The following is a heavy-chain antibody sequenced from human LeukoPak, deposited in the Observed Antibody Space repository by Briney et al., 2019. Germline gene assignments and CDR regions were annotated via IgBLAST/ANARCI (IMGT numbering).Heavy chain of an antibody. CDR1: GFTFDDCA. CDR3: AKDVEMDSSGR. CDR2: ISWNSGSI. V-gene: IGHV3-9*01. J-gene: IGHJ4*02. D-gene: IGHD3-22*01. Sequence: GGSLRLSCAASGFTFDDCAMHWVRQAPGKGLEWVSGISWNSGSIGYADSVKGRFTISRDNAKNSLYLQMNSLRAEDTALYYCAKDVEMDSSGRWGQGTLVTVSS.